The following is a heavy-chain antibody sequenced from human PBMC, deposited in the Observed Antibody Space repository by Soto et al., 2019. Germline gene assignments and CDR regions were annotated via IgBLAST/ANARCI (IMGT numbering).Heavy chain of an antibody. J-gene: IGHJ4*02. CDR1: GFTFTDYY. Sequence: QVHLMESGGGLVKPGGSLRLSCEGSGFTFTDYYMTWIRQAPGKGLEWVAYINTLSTAIYYADSVKGRFTISRDNAKNSLYLQMNGLRAEDTANYYCARRLQWQLRPLDSWGRGTLVTVSS. CDR2: INTLSTAI. V-gene: IGHV3-11*01. D-gene: IGHD6-19*01. CDR3: ARRLQWQLRPLDS.